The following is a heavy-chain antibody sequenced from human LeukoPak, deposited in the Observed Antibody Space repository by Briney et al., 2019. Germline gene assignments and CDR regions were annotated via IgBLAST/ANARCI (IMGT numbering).Heavy chain of an antibody. J-gene: IGHJ4*02. V-gene: IGHV3-66*01. CDR3: ARDSSGQRD. CDR1: EFTVSSNY. Sequence: PGGSLRLSCAASEFTVSSNYMSWVRQAPGEGLEWVSVIYDGGGTYYADSVKGRFTISRDNSKNTLFLQMNSLRAEDTAVYYCARDSSGQRDWGQGTLVTVSP. CDR2: IYDGGGT. D-gene: IGHD6-25*01.